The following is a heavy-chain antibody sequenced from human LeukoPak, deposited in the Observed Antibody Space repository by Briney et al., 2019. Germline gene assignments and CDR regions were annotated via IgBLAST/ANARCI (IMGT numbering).Heavy chain of an antibody. J-gene: IGHJ6*03. CDR3: ARAGKKYCTNGVCYTYYYYYYMDV. V-gene: IGHV1-2*02. Sequence: ASVKVSCKASGYTFTGYYMHWVRQAPGQGLEWMGWINPNSGGTNYAQKFQGRVTMTRDTSISTAYMELSRLRSDDTAVYYCARAGKKYCTNGVCYTYYYYYYMDVWGKGTTVTVSS. CDR2: INPNSGGT. D-gene: IGHD2-8*01. CDR1: GYTFTGYY.